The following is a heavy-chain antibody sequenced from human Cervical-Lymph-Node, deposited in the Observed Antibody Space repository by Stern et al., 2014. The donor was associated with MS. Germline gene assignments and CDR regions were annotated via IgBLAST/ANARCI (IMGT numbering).Heavy chain of an antibody. CDR2: IIPIFGTR. Sequence: QLGQSGAEVKNPGSSVKVSCKASGGTFSSSAISWARQAPGQGLEWMGGIIPIFGTRNYAPKFQGRVTITADESTSTAYMELSSLRSEDTAVYYCARGELKEGLVRGMDVWGQGTTVTVSS. V-gene: IGHV1-69*01. CDR1: GGTFSSSA. J-gene: IGHJ6*02. D-gene: IGHD1-26*01. CDR3: ARGELKEGLVRGMDV.